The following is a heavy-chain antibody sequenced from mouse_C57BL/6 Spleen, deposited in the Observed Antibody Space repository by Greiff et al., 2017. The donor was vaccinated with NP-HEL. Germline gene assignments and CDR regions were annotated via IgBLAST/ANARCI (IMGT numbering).Heavy chain of an antibody. J-gene: IGHJ2*01. CDR1: GYTFTSYG. D-gene: IGHD2-2*01. V-gene: IGHV1-81*01. Sequence: QVQLQQSGAELARPGASVKLSCKASGYTFTSYGISWVKQRTGQGLEWIGEIYPRSGNTYYNEKFKGKATLTADKSSSTAYMELRSLTSEDTAVYVCARASTMVTTPYFDYWGQGTTLTVSS. CDR3: ARASTMVTTPYFDY. CDR2: IYPRSGNT.